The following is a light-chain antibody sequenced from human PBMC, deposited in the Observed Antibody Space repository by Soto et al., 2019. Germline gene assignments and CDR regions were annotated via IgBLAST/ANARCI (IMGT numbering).Light chain of an antibody. CDR2: EVS. Sequence: QSVLTQPASVSGSPAQSITISCTGTSSDVGGYNYVSWYQHHPGKAPKLIIYEVSYRPSGVSNRFSGSKSGNTASLTISGLQADDKADYYCSSYAGTNNLLYVFGTGTKVTVL. CDR1: SSDVGGYNY. V-gene: IGLV2-14*01. CDR3: SSYAGTNNLLYV. J-gene: IGLJ1*01.